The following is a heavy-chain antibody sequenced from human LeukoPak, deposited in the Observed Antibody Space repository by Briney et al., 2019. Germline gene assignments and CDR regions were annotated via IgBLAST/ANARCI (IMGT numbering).Heavy chain of an antibody. CDR1: GYTFTSYG. CDR2: ISAYNGNT. J-gene: IGHJ6*03. Sequence: ASVKVSCKASGYTFTSYGISWVRQAPGQGLEWMGWISAYNGNTNYAQKLQGRVTMTTDTSTSTAYMELRSLRSGDTAVYYCARCGSYNYYYYMDVWGKGTTVTVSS. D-gene: IGHD1-26*01. V-gene: IGHV1-18*01. CDR3: ARCGSYNYYYYMDV.